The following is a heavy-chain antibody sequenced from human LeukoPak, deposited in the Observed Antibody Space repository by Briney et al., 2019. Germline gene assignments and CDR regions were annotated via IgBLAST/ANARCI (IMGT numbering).Heavy chain of an antibody. J-gene: IGHJ4*02. CDR2: ISGSGGNT. Sequence: GGSLRLSCAASGFTFSNSWMSWVRAAPGEGLEWVSAISGSGGNTYYADSVKGRFTVSRDNSKNTLYLQMNSLRAEDTAVYYCAKDRDLRYFDYWGQGTLVTVSS. CDR1: GFTFSNSW. CDR3: AKDRDLRYFDY. V-gene: IGHV3-23*01.